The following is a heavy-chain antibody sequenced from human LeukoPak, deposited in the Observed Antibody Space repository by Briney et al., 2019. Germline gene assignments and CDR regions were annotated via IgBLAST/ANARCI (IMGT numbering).Heavy chain of an antibody. CDR1: GYSFTNFG. Sequence: ASVKVSCKASGYSFTNFGVSWVRQAPGQGLELMGWISGYNGNTNYAQKFQGRVTVTTETSTSTAYMELRNLRSDDTAEYYCARSGAAVTAFFDYWGQGTLVTVSS. J-gene: IGHJ4*02. CDR3: ARSGAAVTAFFDY. CDR2: ISGYNGNT. D-gene: IGHD2-21*02. V-gene: IGHV1-18*01.